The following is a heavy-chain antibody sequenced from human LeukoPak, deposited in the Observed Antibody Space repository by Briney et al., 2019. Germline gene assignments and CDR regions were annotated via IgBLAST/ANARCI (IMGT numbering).Heavy chain of an antibody. V-gene: IGHV4-59*01. D-gene: IGHD3-10*01. CDR2: IYYSGSA. J-gene: IGHJ4*02. Sequence: PSETLSLTCTVSGGSISTYYWSWIRQPPGKGLERIGYIYYSGSANYNPSLKSRVTISIDTSKNQFSLQLSSVTAADTAVYYCARSYGSGNYFDYWGQGTLVTVSS. CDR1: GGSISTYY. CDR3: ARSYGSGNYFDY.